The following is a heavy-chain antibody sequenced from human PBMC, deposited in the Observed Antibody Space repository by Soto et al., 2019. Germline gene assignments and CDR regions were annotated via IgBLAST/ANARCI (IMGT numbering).Heavy chain of an antibody. J-gene: IGHJ5*02. CDR3: ARTDYAADPSAYNWFDP. CDR2: MNPYSGYT. Sequence: ASVQVSCKASGYSFMRYDINWVRQAPGQGLEWIGWMNPYSGYTGYAQKFRGRVTLTRNTAIRTAYMELSSLRSDDTAVYYCARTDYAADPSAYNWFDPWGQGTLVTVSS. V-gene: IGHV1-8*01. CDR1: GYSFMRYD. D-gene: IGHD4-17*01.